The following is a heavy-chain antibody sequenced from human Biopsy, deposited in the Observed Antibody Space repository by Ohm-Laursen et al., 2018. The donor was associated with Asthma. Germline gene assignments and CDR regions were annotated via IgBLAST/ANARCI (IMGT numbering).Heavy chain of an antibody. CDR2: IYYSGST. V-gene: IGHV4-39*07. D-gene: IGHD3-16*01. Sequence: SETLSLTCTVSGGSISSSSYYWGWIRRPPGKGLEFIGTIYYSGSTYYNPSLKSRVAISLDTSKNQFSLKLSSVTAADTAVYFCARRGGVRRYFDYWGQGTLVTVSS. J-gene: IGHJ4*02. CDR1: GGSISSSSYY. CDR3: ARRGGVRRYFDY.